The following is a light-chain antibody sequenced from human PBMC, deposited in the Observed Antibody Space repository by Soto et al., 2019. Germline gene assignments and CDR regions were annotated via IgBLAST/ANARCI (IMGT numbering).Light chain of an antibody. Sequence: DIQMTQSPSSVSASVGDRVSITCRASQGISSWLAWYQQKPGRAPKLLIYTGSSLQSGVPSRFSGPDPGSDFTLAITSLLTDDVPQYECQDAYCFPLSSGGRPKVE. CDR3: QDAYCFPLS. CDR2: TGS. V-gene: IGKV1-12*01. J-gene: IGKJ4*01. CDR1: QGISSW.